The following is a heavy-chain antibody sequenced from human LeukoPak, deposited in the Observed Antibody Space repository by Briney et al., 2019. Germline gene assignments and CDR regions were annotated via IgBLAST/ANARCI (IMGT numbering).Heavy chain of an antibody. CDR3: ALQKLSLYINDAFDI. CDR2: ISSSSSYI. Sequence: GGSLRLSCAASGFTFSSYSMNWVRQAPGKGLEWVSSISSSSSYIYYADSVRGRFTISRDNAKNSLYLQMNSLRAEDTAVYYCALQKLSLYINDAFDIWGQGTMVTVSS. D-gene: IGHD3-16*02. CDR1: GFTFSSYS. V-gene: IGHV3-21*01. J-gene: IGHJ3*02.